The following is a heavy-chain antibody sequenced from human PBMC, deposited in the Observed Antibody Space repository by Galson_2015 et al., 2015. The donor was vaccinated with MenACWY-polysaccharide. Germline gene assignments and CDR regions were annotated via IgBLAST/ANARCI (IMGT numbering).Heavy chain of an antibody. J-gene: IGHJ5*02. CDR1: GFTFSSYW. CDR3: TKAGARWGRGSRCCFNWFDA. V-gene: IGHV3-74*01. CDR2: INADGSAT. Sequence: SLRLSCAASGFTFSSYWMHWVRHAPGKGLVWVSRINADGSATDYADSVRGRFTISRDNAKNTLYLEMNSLRAEDTAVYYCTKAGARWGRGSRCCFNWFDAWGQGALVTVSS. D-gene: IGHD2-15*01.